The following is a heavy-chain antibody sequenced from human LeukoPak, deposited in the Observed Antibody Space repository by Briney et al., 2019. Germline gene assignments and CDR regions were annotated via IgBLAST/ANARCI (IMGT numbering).Heavy chain of an antibody. J-gene: IGHJ4*02. Sequence: GGSLRLSCAASGFTFSNHWMHWVRQAPGKGLVWVSRISNDGITTKYADSVKGRFTISRDNAKNSLYLQMNSLRAEDTAVYFCARDQQSWFSGSIDYWGQGTLVTVSS. CDR2: ISNDGITT. V-gene: IGHV3-74*03. CDR3: ARDQQSWFSGSIDY. CDR1: GFTFSNHW. D-gene: IGHD3-10*01.